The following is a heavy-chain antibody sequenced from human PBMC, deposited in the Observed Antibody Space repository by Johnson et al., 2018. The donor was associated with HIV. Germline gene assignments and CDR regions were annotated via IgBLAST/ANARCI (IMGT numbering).Heavy chain of an antibody. CDR1: GFTFSTYA. Sequence: QVQLVESGGGVAQPGRSLRLSCAASGFTFSTYAFHWVRQAPGKGLDWVAVISYEGSNKYYADSVKGRITISRDNSKYTVYLQMNSLRVEDTGVYYCATVVVITQDAFDIWGQGTMVTVSS. CDR2: ISYEGSNK. V-gene: IGHV3-30*04. J-gene: IGHJ3*02. D-gene: IGHD3-22*01. CDR3: ATVVVITQDAFDI.